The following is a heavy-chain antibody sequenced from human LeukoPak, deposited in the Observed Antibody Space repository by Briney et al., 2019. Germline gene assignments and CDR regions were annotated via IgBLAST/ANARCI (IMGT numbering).Heavy chain of an antibody. D-gene: IGHD3-22*01. CDR1: GFTFSDYY. J-gene: IGHJ3*02. Sequence: PGGSLRLSCAASGFTFSDYYMSWIRQAPGKGLEWVSYISSSGSTIYYADSVKGRFTISRDNSKNTLYLQMNSLRAEDTAVYYCARDPTYYYDTGHAFDIWGQGTMVTVSS. CDR3: ARDPTYYYDTGHAFDI. V-gene: IGHV3-11*04. CDR2: ISSSGSTI.